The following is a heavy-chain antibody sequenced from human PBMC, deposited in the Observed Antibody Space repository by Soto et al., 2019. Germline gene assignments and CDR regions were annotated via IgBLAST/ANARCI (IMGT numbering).Heavy chain of an antibody. V-gene: IGHV4-39*01. J-gene: IGHJ6*03. D-gene: IGHD3-10*01. Sequence: PSETLSLTCAVSGGSISSEYFHWTWIRQSPGKGLEWIGCIYYSGSTYYNPSFKSRVTIAVDTSKNQFSLKLSSVTAADTAVYYCARHMADPSSFNYYYYMDVWGKGTTVTVSS. CDR3: ARHMADPSSFNYYYYMDV. CDR2: IYYSGST. CDR1: GGSISSEYFH.